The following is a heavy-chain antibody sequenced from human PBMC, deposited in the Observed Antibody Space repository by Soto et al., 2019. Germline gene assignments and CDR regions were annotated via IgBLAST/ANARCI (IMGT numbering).Heavy chain of an antibody. CDR3: ARSPLLESIVGATNSPYYYGMDV. V-gene: IGHV4-59*01. Sequence: PSETLSLTCTVSGGSISSYYWSWIRQPPGKGLEWIGYIYYSGSTNYNPSLKSRVTISVDTSKNQFSLKLSSVTAADTAVYYCARSPLLESIVGATNSPYYYGMDVWGQGTTVTVSS. J-gene: IGHJ6*02. D-gene: IGHD1-26*01. CDR1: GGSISSYY. CDR2: IYYSGST.